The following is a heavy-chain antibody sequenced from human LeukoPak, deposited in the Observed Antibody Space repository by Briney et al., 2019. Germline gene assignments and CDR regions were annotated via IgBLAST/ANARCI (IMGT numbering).Heavy chain of an antibody. CDR3: AARRGRGYGYGFGY. CDR1: GGSFSGYY. D-gene: IGHD5-18*01. J-gene: IGHJ4*02. CDR2: INHSGST. Sequence: HPSETLSLTCAVYGGSFSGYYWSWIRQPPGKGLEWIGEINHSGSTNYNPSLKSRVTISVDTSKNQFSLKLSSVTAADTAVYYCAARRGRGYGYGFGYWGQGTLVTVSS. V-gene: IGHV4-34*01.